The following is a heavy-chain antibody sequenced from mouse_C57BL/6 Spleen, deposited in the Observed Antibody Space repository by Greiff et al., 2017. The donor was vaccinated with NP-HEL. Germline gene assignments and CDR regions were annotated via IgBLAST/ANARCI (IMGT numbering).Heavy chain of an antibody. CDR3: ARSPNWDGLFYAMDY. Sequence: EVKLVESGGGLVQPGGSLSLSCAASGFTFTDYYMSWVRQPPGKALEWLGFIRNKANGYTTEYSASVKGRFTISRDNSQSILYLQMNALRAEDSATYYCARSPNWDGLFYAMDYWGQGTSVTVSS. J-gene: IGHJ4*01. CDR2: IRNKANGYTT. D-gene: IGHD4-1*02. CDR1: GFTFTDYY. V-gene: IGHV7-3*01.